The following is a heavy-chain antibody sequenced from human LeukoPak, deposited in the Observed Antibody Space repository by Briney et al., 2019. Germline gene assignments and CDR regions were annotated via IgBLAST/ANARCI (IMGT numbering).Heavy chain of an antibody. CDR1: GYTFTDDY. J-gene: IGHJ3*02. V-gene: IGHV1-2*02. CDR2: INPNSGGT. D-gene: IGHD3-10*01. Sequence: ASVKVSCKASGYTFTDDYMHWVRQAPGQGLEWVGWINPNSGGTNYAQKFQGRVTMTRDKSIRTAYMELSRLTSDDTAVYYRARNIWFGESADAFDIWGQGTMVTVSS. CDR3: ARNIWFGESADAFDI.